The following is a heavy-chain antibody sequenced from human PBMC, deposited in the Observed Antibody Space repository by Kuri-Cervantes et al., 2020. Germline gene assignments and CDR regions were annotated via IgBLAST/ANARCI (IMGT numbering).Heavy chain of an antibody. CDR1: GFTFSSYG. Sequence: GSLRLSCAASGFTFSSYGMHWVRQAPGKGLEWVAVIWYDGSNKYYADSVKGRFTISRDNSKNTLYLQMNSLRAEDTAVYYCARGFRSRRSWPLGYYYGMDVWGQGTTVTVSS. D-gene: IGHD1-14*01. CDR3: ARGFRSRRSWPLGYYYGMDV. V-gene: IGHV3-33*01. J-gene: IGHJ6*02. CDR2: IWYDGSNK.